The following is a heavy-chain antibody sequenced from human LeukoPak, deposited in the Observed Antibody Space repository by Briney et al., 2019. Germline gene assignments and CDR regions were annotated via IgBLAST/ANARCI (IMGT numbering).Heavy chain of an antibody. CDR1: GFTFSTYA. Sequence: GGSLRLSCAPSGFTFSTYAMHWVRQAPGKGLEWVALISYDGIDQYYTDSVEGRFTISRDNSKNTLYLQMNSLRADDTAIYYCARDYYYGSGSPPRDTFYIWGQGTMVTVSS. V-gene: IGHV3-30-3*01. CDR3: ARDYYYGSGSPPRDTFYI. CDR2: ISYDGIDQ. J-gene: IGHJ3*02. D-gene: IGHD3-10*01.